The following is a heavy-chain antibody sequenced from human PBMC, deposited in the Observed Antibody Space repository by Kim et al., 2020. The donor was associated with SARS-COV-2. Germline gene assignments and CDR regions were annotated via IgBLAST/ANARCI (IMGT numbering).Heavy chain of an antibody. CDR3: AKEEGSGYSSGWTYFYYGVDV. CDR1: GFTFSSYG. J-gene: IGHJ6*02. D-gene: IGHD6-19*01. V-gene: IGHV3-30*18. Sequence: GGSLRLSCAASGFTFSSYGMHWVRQAPGKGLEWVAVISYDGSNKYYADSVKGRFTISRDNSKNTLYLQMNSLRAEDTAVYYCAKEEGSGYSSGWTYFYYGVDVWGQGTTVTVS. CDR2: ISYDGSNK.